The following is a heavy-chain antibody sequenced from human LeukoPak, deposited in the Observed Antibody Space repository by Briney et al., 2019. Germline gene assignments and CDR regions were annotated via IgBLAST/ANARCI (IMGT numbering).Heavy chain of an antibody. J-gene: IGHJ3*02. CDR3: AREILRFDI. Sequence: GASVKVSCKASVYSFNSNGMDWVRQSTGQGLEWMGWINTHTGNPTYAQGFSGRFVFSLDASVSTAYLQISSLKAEDTAIYFCAREILRFDIWGQGTMVTVAS. V-gene: IGHV7-4-1*02. CDR1: VYSFNSNG. CDR2: INTHTGNP.